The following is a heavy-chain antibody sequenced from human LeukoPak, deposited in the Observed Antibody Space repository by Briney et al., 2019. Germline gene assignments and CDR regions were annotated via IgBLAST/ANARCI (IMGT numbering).Heavy chain of an antibody. V-gene: IGHV3-53*04. CDR3: ARGFSSGWYFDAFDI. CDR1: GFTVSSNY. D-gene: IGHD6-19*01. J-gene: IGHJ3*02. Sequence: GGSLRLSCAASGFTVSSNYMSWVRQAPGEGLEWVSVIYSGGSTYYADSVKGRFTISRHNSKNTLYLQMNSLRAEDTAVYYCARGFSSGWYFDAFDIWGQGTMVTVSS. CDR2: IYSGGST.